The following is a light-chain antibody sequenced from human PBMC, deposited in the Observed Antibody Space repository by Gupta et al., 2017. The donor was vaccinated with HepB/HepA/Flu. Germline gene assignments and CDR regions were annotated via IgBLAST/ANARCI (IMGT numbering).Light chain of an antibody. Sequence: IAFSGSSSNIGSNSVYWYQQLPGTAPKLLIRGNNQRPSGVPDRFSGSKSGTSASLAISGVRSGDEAEYYCEEWDATIGVVVFGGGTKLTVL. J-gene: IGLJ2*01. CDR2: GNN. CDR1: SSNIGSNS. CDR3: EEWDATIGVVV. V-gene: IGLV1-47*02.